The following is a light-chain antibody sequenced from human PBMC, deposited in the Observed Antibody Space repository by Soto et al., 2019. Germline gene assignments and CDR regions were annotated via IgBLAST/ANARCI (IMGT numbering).Light chain of an antibody. CDR1: NIGSKS. V-gene: IGLV3-21*02. CDR2: DDG. Sequence: SYELTQPPSVSVAPGQTARITCGGNNIGSKSVHWYQQKPGQAPVLVVYDDGDRPSGIPERFSGSNSGNTATLTISRVEAGDEADYYCQVWDSSSDSYVFGTGTKVT. CDR3: QVWDSSSDSYV. J-gene: IGLJ1*01.